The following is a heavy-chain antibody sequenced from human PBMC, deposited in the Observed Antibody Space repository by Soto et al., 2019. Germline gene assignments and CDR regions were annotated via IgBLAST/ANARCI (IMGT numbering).Heavy chain of an antibody. D-gene: IGHD3-16*01. J-gene: IGHJ4*02. CDR2: MSYDGSNK. V-gene: IGHV3-30-3*01. Sequence: QVQLVESGGGVVQPGRSLRLSCAASGFTFSSYAMHWVRRAPGKGQEWMAVMSYDGSNKYYADSVKGRLTISRDNSKNTLYLQMNSLRPEDTALYYCARDGGAYWGQGTLVIVSS. CDR3: ARDGGAY. CDR1: GFTFSSYA.